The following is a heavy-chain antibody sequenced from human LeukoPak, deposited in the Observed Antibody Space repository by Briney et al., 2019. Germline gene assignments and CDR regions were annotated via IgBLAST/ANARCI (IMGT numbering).Heavy chain of an antibody. D-gene: IGHD2-2*01. J-gene: IGHJ4*02. Sequence: GGSLRLSCAASGFTFSSYAMSWVRQAPGKGLEWVSGISGSGGSTYYADSVKGRFTISRDNSKNTLYLQMNSLRAEDTAVYYCARYCSSTSCYSVWGQGTLVTVSS. CDR1: GFTFSSYA. CDR2: ISGSGGST. CDR3: ARYCSSTSCYSV. V-gene: IGHV3-23*01.